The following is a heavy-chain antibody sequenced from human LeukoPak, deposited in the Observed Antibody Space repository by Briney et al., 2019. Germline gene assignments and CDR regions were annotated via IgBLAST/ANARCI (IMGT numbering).Heavy chain of an antibody. CDR2: LSGSGTTT. CDR3: ANNLGHMVRGRYYFDY. J-gene: IGHJ4*02. V-gene: IGHV3-23*01. Sequence: GGSLRLSCAASGFTFSSYVMSWVRQAPGKGLEWVSALSGSGTTTYYGDSVKGRFTISRDNSKNTLYLQMHSLRAEDTAVYYCANNLGHMVRGRYYFDYWGQGTLVTVSS. D-gene: IGHD3-10*01. CDR1: GFTFSSYV.